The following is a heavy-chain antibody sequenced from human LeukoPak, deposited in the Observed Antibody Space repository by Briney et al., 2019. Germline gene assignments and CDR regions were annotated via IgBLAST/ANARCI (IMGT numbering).Heavy chain of an antibody. Sequence: GGSLRLSCAASGFTFSSYSMNWVRQAPGKGLEWVSYISSSSSTIYYADSVKGRFTISRDNAKNSLYLQMNSLRAEDTAVYYCAREPPRTKRWVFDYWGQGTLVTVSS. CDR1: GFTFSSYS. CDR2: ISSSSSTI. D-gene: IGHD4-23*01. V-gene: IGHV3-48*01. J-gene: IGHJ4*02. CDR3: AREPPRTKRWVFDY.